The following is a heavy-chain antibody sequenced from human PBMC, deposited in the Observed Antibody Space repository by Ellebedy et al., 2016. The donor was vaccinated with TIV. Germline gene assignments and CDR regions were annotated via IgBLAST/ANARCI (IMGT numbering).Heavy chain of an antibody. CDR1: GFSLTTSGVG. D-gene: IGHD3-9*01. CDR3: AHRLRYFDIGIAAHYYFDY. V-gene: IGHV2-5*02. Sequence: SGPTLVKPPQTLTLTCTFSGFSLTTSGVGVGWIRQPPGEALEWLALIYWDDDERYRPSLKSRLTITKDTSKNEVVLTMTNMDPVDTATYFCAHRLRYFDIGIAAHYYFDYWGQGILVTVSS. J-gene: IGHJ4*02. CDR2: IYWDDDE.